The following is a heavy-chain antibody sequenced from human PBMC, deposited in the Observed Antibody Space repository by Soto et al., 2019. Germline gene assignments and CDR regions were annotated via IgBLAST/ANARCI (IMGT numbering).Heavy chain of an antibody. Sequence: PSETLSLTCTFSGGSIIPFYWSWVRQPPGKGLEWIGYLYYSGNTNYNPSLKSRVTISVDASKNQVSLRLTSVTAADTAVYYCARVGGVAARTFDYWGQGTVVSVSS. CDR1: GGSIIPFY. J-gene: IGHJ4*02. CDR3: ARVGGVAARTFDY. D-gene: IGHD2-15*01. CDR2: LYYSGNT. V-gene: IGHV4-59*01.